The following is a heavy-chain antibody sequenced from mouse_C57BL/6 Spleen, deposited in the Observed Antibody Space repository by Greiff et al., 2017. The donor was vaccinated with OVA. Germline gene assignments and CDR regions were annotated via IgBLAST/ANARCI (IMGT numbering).Heavy chain of an antibody. V-gene: IGHV5-4*01. Sequence: EVKLVESGGGLVKPGGSLKLSCAASGFTFSSYAMSWVRQTPEKRLEWVATISDGGSYTYYPDNVQGRFTISRDNAKNNLYLQMSHLKSEDTAMYYCAREGGSTMITTRYAMDYWGQGTSVTVSS. D-gene: IGHD2-4*01. CDR3: AREGGSTMITTRYAMDY. CDR1: GFTFSSYA. CDR2: ISDGGSYT. J-gene: IGHJ4*01.